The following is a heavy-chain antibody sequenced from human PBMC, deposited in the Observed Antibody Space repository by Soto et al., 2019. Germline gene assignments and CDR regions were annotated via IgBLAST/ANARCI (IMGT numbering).Heavy chain of an antibody. CDR1: GFTVSSNY. CDR3: ARDSTYDYIWGSYL. D-gene: IGHD3-16*02. V-gene: IGHV3-66*01. CDR2: IYSGGST. J-gene: IGHJ4*02. Sequence: GGSLRLSCAASGFTVSSNYMSWVRQAPGKGLEWVSVIYSGGSTYYADSVKGRFTISRDNSKNTLYLQMNSLRAEDTAVYYCARDSTYDYIWGSYLWGQGTLVTVSS.